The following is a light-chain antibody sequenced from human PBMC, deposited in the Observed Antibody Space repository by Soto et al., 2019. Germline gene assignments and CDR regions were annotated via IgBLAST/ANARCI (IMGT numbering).Light chain of an antibody. J-gene: IGKJ2*01. CDR3: HLRLNWPLSA. CDR1: QSVSSY. V-gene: IGKV3-11*01. Sequence: EIVLTQSPATLSLSPGERATLSCRASQSVSSYLAWYQQKPGQAPRLLIYDASNRATGIPARSSGGGSGPDFTLTISSREPEDFAVYYRHLRLNWPLSALGQLKKLE. CDR2: DAS.